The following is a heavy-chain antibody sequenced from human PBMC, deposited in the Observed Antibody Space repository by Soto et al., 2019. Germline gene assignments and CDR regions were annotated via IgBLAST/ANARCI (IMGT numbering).Heavy chain of an antibody. V-gene: IGHV3-13*01. CDR1: GFTFSSYD. CDR2: IGTAGDT. D-gene: IGHD2-15*01. CDR3: ARGLRNQVVVAAQLSNDAFDI. Sequence: GGSLRLSCAASGFTFSSYDMHWVRQATGKGLEWVSAIGTAGDTYYPGSVKGRFTISRENAKNSLYLQMNSLRAGDTAVYYCARGLRNQVVVAAQLSNDAFDIWGQGTMVTVSS. J-gene: IGHJ3*02.